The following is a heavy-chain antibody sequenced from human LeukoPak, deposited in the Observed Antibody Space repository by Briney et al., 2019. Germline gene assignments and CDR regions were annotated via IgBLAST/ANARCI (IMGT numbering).Heavy chain of an antibody. Sequence: SETLSLTCTVSGGSISSYYWSWIRQPPGKGLEWIGYIYYSGSTNYNPSLKSRVTISVDTSKNQFSLKLSSVTAADTAVYYCASDDYGDLAVQWGQGTLVTVSS. V-gene: IGHV4-59*01. CDR1: GGSISSYY. D-gene: IGHD4-17*01. J-gene: IGHJ4*02. CDR2: IYYSGST. CDR3: ASDDYGDLAVQ.